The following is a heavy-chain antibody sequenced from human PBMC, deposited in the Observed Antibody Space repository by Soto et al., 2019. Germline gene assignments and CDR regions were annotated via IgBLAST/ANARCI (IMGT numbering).Heavy chain of an antibody. V-gene: IGHV4-39*01. CDR3: ARQFQAVIDY. D-gene: IGHD6-25*01. Sequence: PSETLSLTCTVSGGSISSSSYYWGWIRQPPGKGLEWIGSIYYSGSTYYNPSLKSRVTISVDTSKNQFSLKLSSVTAADTAVYYCARQFQAVIDYWGQGTLVTVSS. CDR1: GGSISSSSYY. J-gene: IGHJ4*02. CDR2: IYYSGST.